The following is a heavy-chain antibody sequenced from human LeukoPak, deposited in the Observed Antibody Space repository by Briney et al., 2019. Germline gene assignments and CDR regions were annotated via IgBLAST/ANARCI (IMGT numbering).Heavy chain of an antibody. V-gene: IGHV1-69*06. D-gene: IGHD5-18*01. CDR1: GGTFSSYA. Sequence: ASVKVSCKASGGTFSSYAISWVRQAPGQGLAWMGGIIPIFGTANYAQKLQGRVTITADKSTSTAYMELSSLRSEDTAVYYCARASVDTLNTIDYWGQGTLVTVSS. J-gene: IGHJ4*02. CDR3: ARASVDTLNTIDY. CDR2: IIPIFGTA.